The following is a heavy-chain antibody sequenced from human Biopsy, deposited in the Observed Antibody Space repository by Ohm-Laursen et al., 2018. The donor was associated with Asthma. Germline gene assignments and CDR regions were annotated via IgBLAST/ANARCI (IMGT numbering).Heavy chain of an antibody. D-gene: IGHD6-6*01. Sequence: SDTLSLTWLVSGGAMSTSGSYWGWIRQSPGKGLEWIGSIYYSGRTYYNPSLESRVTISADTSKNHFSLKVTSVTAADTAVYYCARAVSSSSYWYFDLWGRGDLVTVSS. CDR1: GGAMSTSGSY. V-gene: IGHV4-39*02. CDR2: IYYSGRT. CDR3: ARAVSSSSYWYFDL. J-gene: IGHJ2*01.